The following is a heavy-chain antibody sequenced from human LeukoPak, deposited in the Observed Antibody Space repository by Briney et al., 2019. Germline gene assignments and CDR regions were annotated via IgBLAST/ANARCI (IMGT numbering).Heavy chain of an antibody. CDR1: GFTFDDYG. CDR3: ARAFKYSMSGYYFDY. V-gene: IGHV3-20*04. D-gene: IGHD2-21*01. J-gene: IGHJ4*02. Sequence: PGGSLRLSCAASGFTFDDYGMSWVRQAPGKGLEWVSSINWNGGSTGYADSVKGRFTISRDNAKNSLYMQMNSPRAEDTALYYCARAFKYSMSGYYFDYWGQGTLVTVSS. CDR2: INWNGGST.